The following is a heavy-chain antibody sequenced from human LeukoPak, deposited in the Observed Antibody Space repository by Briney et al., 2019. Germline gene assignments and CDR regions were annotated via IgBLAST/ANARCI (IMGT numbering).Heavy chain of an antibody. CDR3: TREGRYCSSTSCYVCLDF. CDR2: IKNKANSYTT. CDR1: GFTFSDHY. D-gene: IGHD2-2*01. Sequence: PGGSLRLSCAPSGFTFSDHYMDWVRQAPGKGLEWVGRIKNKANSYTTEYAASVKGRFTVSREDSKNALYLQMNSLKTEDTAVYYCTREGRYCSSTSCYVCLDFWGQGTLVTVSS. J-gene: IGHJ4*02. V-gene: IGHV3-72*01.